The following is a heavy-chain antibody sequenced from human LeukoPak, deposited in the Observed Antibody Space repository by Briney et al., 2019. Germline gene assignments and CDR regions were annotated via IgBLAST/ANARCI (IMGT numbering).Heavy chain of an antibody. CDR2: INHSGST. CDR1: GGSFSGHY. D-gene: IGHD2-2*01. CDR3: ARTTAAYYYYYGMDV. Sequence: SETLSLTCAVYGGSFSGHYWSWIRRPPGKGLEWIGEINHSGSTNYNPSLKSRATISEDTSKNQFSLKLSSVTAADTAVYYCARTTAAYYYYYGMDVWGQGTTVTVSS. V-gene: IGHV4-34*01. J-gene: IGHJ6*02.